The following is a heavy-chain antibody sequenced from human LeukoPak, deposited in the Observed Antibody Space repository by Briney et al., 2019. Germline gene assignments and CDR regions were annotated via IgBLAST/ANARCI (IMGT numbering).Heavy chain of an antibody. D-gene: IGHD4-17*01. J-gene: IGHJ5*02. Sequence: SQTLSLTCTVSGGSISSGDYYWSWIRQPPGKGLEWIGYIYYSGSTYYNPSLKSRVTISVDTSKNQFSLKLSSLTAADTAVYYCARETLTTSRWFDPWGQGTLVTVSS. V-gene: IGHV4-30-4*01. CDR2: IYYSGST. CDR1: GGSISSGDYY. CDR3: ARETLTTSRWFDP.